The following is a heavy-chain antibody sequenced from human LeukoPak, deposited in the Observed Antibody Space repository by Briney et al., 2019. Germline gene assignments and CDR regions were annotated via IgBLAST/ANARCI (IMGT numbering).Heavy chain of an antibody. D-gene: IGHD6-13*01. CDR3: APSGYSSPWPFDY. Sequence: GGSLRLSCAASGFTFSNAWMSWVRQAPGKGLEWVGRIKSKTDGGTTDYAAPVKGRFTISRDDSKNTLYLQMNSLKTEDTAVYYCAPSGYSSPWPFDYWGQGTLVTVSS. J-gene: IGHJ4*02. V-gene: IGHV3-15*01. CDR2: IKSKTDGGTT. CDR1: GFTFSNAW.